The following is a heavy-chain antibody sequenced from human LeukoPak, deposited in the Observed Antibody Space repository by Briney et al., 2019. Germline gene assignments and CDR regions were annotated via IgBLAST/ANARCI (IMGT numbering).Heavy chain of an antibody. Sequence: GGSLRLSCAASGFTFSSYAMSWVRQAPGKGLEWVSAISGSGGSTFYADSVKGRFTISRDNPKNTLYLQMNSLRAEDTAVYYCARDQDSSGWYDAFDIWGQGTMVTVSS. V-gene: IGHV3-23*01. CDR2: ISGSGGST. CDR1: GFTFSSYA. D-gene: IGHD6-19*01. J-gene: IGHJ3*02. CDR3: ARDQDSSGWYDAFDI.